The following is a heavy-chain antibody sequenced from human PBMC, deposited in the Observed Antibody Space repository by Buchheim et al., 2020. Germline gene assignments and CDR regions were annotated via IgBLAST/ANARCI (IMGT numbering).Heavy chain of an antibody. CDR3: ARGRGSGTYFYFDY. D-gene: IGHD3-10*01. CDR2: IWYDGSNK. V-gene: IGHV3-33*01. J-gene: IGHJ4*02. CDR1: GFTFSSYG. Sequence: QVQLVESGGGVVQPGRSLRLSCAASGFTFSSYGMHWVRQAPGKGLEWLAVIWYDGSNKYSADSVKGRFTISRDQSKNTLYLQMISLGDEDTAVYYCARGRGSGTYFYFDYWGQGTL.